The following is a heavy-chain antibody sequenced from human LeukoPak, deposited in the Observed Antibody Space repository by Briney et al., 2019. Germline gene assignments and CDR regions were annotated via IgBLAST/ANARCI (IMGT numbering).Heavy chain of an antibody. D-gene: IGHD6-19*01. V-gene: IGHV4-59*01. J-gene: IGHJ3*02. CDR1: SGSISRYY. CDR3: ARKSVAVRDAFDI. CDR2: IYYTGST. Sequence: SETLSLTCTVSSGSISRYYWSWIRQPPGKGLDWIGYIYYTGSTYYNPSLKSRVTISVDTSKNQFSLKLNSVTAADTAVYYCARKSVAVRDAFDIWGQGTMVTVSS.